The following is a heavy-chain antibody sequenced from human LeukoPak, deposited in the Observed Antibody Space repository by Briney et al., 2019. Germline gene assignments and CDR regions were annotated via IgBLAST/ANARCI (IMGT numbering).Heavy chain of an antibody. CDR2: ISHDGRIT. V-gene: IGHV3-30*18. J-gene: IGHJ4*02. D-gene: IGHD6-13*01. Sequence: GGSLRLSCAASGFTFDSFVMHWVRQAPGKGLEWLAVISHDGRITFYGESVKGRFTISRGNSKNTLYLQMNSLRTEDTAVYYCAKDLGDSASWYLDYWGQGTLVTVSS. CDR1: GFTFDSFV. CDR3: AKDLGDSASWYLDY.